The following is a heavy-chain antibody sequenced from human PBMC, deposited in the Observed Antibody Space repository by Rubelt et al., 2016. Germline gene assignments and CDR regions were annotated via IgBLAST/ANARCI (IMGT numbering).Heavy chain of an antibody. CDR2: SIPILAIA. V-gene: IGHV1-69*04. J-gene: IGHJ4*02. CDR1: GGTFRSYA. Sequence: QVQLVQSGAEVKKPGSSVKVSCKDSGGTFRSYAISWVRQAPGQGLEWMGRSIPILAIATYAQKFQGGVTITADKSTSTADMELSSLGSEDTAVYYCARDPLPVRGVIMTPTHWGQGTLVTVSS. D-gene: IGHD3-10*01. CDR3: ARDPLPVRGVIMTPTH.